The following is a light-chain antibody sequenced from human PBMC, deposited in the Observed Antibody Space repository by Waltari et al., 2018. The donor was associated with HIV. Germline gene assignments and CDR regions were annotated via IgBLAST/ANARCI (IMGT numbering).Light chain of an antibody. J-gene: IGKJ2*01. CDR2: NAS. V-gene: IGKV1-5*03. CDR1: QSISSW. CDR3: QHYSSSPYT. Sequence: DILMTQSPSILSESVGDRVIITCRASQSISSWLAWYQHKPGTAPKLLIYNASVLEGGVPSRFSGSGSGTEFTLNITNLQPDDFATYYCQHYSSSPYTFGQGTNLEIK.